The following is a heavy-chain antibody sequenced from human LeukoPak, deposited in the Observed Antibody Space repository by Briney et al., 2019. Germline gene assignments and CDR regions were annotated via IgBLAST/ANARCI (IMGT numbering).Heavy chain of an antibody. CDR3: ARPTLTGYSSGFGY. CDR1: GYSFTSYW. CDR2: IYPSDSDT. V-gene: IGHV5-51*01. Sequence: GESLKISCKASGYSFTSYWIVWVRQMPGKGLEWMGVIYPSDSDTRYSPSFQGQVTISADKSISTAFLQWNGLRASDTAIYYCARPTLTGYSSGFGYWGQGTLVTVSS. J-gene: IGHJ4*02. D-gene: IGHD6-19*01.